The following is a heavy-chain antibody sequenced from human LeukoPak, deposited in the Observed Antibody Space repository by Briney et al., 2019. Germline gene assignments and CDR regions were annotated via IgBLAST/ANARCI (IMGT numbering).Heavy chain of an antibody. CDR1: GYTFTGYY. CDR2: MNPNSGNT. CDR3: ARLSLLLPDAFDI. V-gene: IGHV1-8*03. J-gene: IGHJ3*02. Sequence: ASVKVSCKASGYTFTGYYMHWVRQATGQGLEWMGWMNPNSGNTGYAQKFQGRVTIIRNTSISTAYMELSSLRSEDTAVYYCARLSLLLPDAFDIWGRGTMVTVSS. D-gene: IGHD1-26*01.